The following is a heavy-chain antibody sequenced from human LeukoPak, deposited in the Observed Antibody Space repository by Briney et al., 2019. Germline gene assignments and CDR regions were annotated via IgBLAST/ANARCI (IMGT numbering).Heavy chain of an antibody. D-gene: IGHD1-26*01. J-gene: IGHJ4*02. CDR1: GFTFDDYG. CDR2: INWNGGST. V-gene: IGHV3-20*04. CDR3: ASKLVVGATKSDYFDY. Sequence: PGGSLRLSCAASGFTFDDYGMSWVRQAPGKGLEWVSGINWNGGSTGYADSVKGRFTISRDNAKNSLYLQMNSLRAEDTALYYCASKLVVGATKSDYFDYWGQGTLVTVSS.